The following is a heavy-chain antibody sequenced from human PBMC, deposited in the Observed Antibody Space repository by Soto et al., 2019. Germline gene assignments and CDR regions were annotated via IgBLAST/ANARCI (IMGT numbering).Heavy chain of an antibody. Sequence: SVKVSCKASGGTFSSYTISWVRQAPGQGLEWMGRIIPILGIANYAQKFQGRVTITADKSTSTAYMELSSLRSEETAVYYCARRIAVAGMDAFAIWGQGTMVTVSS. D-gene: IGHD6-19*01. CDR2: IIPILGIA. J-gene: IGHJ3*02. CDR1: GGTFSSYT. V-gene: IGHV1-69*02. CDR3: ARRIAVAGMDAFAI.